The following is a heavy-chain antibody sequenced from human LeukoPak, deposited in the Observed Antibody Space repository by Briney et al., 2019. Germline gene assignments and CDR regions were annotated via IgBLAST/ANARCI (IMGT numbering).Heavy chain of an antibody. V-gene: IGHV1-24*01. CDR2: FDPEDSET. CDR1: GDTLTELS. Sequence: ASVKVSCKVSGDTLTELSMHWVRQAPGKGLEWMGGFDPEDSETIYAQKFQGRLTMTEDTSTETAYMELSSLRSEDTAVYYCAREVVPAARLYYYYMDVWGKGTTVTVSS. J-gene: IGHJ6*03. CDR3: AREVVPAARLYYYYMDV. D-gene: IGHD2-2*01.